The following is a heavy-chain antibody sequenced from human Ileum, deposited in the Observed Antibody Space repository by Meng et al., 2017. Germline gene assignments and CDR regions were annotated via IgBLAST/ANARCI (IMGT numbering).Heavy chain of an antibody. CDR1: GLTLSNDW. CDR3: ATLSYSSLGY. CDR2: INSDGSST. J-gene: IGHJ4*02. Sequence: EEEVVESRGGLGQPGGSLRPSCGASGLTLSNDWMHWVRQAPGKGLVWVSRINSDGSSTYYADSVKGRLTISRDNAKNTVYLQMNSLRAEDTAVYYCATLSYSSLGYWGQGTLVTVSS. D-gene: IGHD1-26*01. V-gene: IGHV3-74*01.